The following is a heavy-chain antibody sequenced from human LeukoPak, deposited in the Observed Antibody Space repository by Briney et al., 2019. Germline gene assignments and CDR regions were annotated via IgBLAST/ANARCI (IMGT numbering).Heavy chain of an antibody. D-gene: IGHD3-3*01. J-gene: IGHJ6*03. CDR2: IKQDGSEK. CDR1: GFTFSSYS. CDR3: ARDLSFYDFWSGLAGYYYYYMDV. Sequence: PGGSLRLSCAASGFTFSSYSINWVRQAPGKGLEWVANIKQDGSEKYYVDSVKGRFTISRDNAKNSLYLQMNSLRAEDTAVYYCARDLSFYDFWSGLAGYYYYYMDVWGKGTTVTVSS. V-gene: IGHV3-7*01.